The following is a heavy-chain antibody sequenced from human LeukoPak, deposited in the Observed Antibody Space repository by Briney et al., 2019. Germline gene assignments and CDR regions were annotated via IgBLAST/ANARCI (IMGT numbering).Heavy chain of an antibody. Sequence: GASVKVSCKASGYTVTGYYMHWVRQAPGQGLEWRGWINPNSGGTNYAQKFQGRVTMTRDTSISTAYMELSRLRSDDTAVYYCARQTYGENYYYDSSGSLPHWGQGTLVTVSS. D-gene: IGHD3-22*01. CDR2: INPNSGGT. J-gene: IGHJ4*02. CDR1: GYTVTGYY. V-gene: IGHV1-2*02. CDR3: ARQTYGENYYYDSSGSLPH.